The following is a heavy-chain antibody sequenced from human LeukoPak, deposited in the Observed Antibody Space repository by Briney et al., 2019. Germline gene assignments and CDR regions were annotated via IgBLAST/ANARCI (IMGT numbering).Heavy chain of an antibody. Sequence: GGSLRLSCAASEFPVSSNYMTWVRQAPGKGLEWVSYISSSSSTIYYADSVKGRFTISRDNAKNSLYLQMNSLRAEDTAVYYCARDLFGRGNDFDYWGQGTLVTVSS. D-gene: IGHD3-10*01. CDR1: EFPVSSNY. V-gene: IGHV3-48*01. CDR3: ARDLFGRGNDFDY. CDR2: ISSSSSTI. J-gene: IGHJ4*02.